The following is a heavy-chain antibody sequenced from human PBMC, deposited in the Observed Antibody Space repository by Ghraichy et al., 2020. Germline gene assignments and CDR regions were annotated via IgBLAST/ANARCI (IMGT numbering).Heavy chain of an antibody. CDR2: ISYDGSNK. V-gene: IGHV3-30*18. CDR3: AKPPGLRLGELSLGN. Sequence: GGSLRLSCAASGFTFSSYGMHWVRQAPGKGLEWVAVISYDGSNKYYADSVKGRFTISRDNSKNTLYLQMNSLRAEDTAVCYCAKPPGLRLGELSLGNWGQGTLVTVSS. D-gene: IGHD3-16*02. CDR1: GFTFSSYG. J-gene: IGHJ4*02.